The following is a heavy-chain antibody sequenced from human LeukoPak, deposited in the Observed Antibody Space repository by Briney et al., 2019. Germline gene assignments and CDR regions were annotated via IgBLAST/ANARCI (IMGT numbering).Heavy chain of an antibody. D-gene: IGHD3-3*01. Sequence: PSETLSLTCAVYGGSFSGYYWSWIRQPPAKGLEWIGEINHSGSTNYNPSLTRRVTISVDTSKNQFSLKLRSVTAADTAVYYCAREKRVLRFLEWFPPFDPWGQGTLVTVSS. J-gene: IGHJ5*02. CDR2: INHSGST. CDR1: GGSFSGYY. V-gene: IGHV4-34*01. CDR3: AREKRVLRFLEWFPPFDP.